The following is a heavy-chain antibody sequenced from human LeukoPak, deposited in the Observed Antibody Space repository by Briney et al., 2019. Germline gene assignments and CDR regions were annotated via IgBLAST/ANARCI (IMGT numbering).Heavy chain of an antibody. CDR1: GYPFTDYW. CDR2: IYPGDSST. J-gene: IGHJ5*02. CDR3: ARVSSPSFASLWLDP. D-gene: IGHD2/OR15-2a*01. Sequence: GESLKTSCKGSGYPFTDYWIVWVRQMPGKGLEYMGVIYPGDSSTRYSPSFQGQVTISADKSITTAYVQWTSLKASDTAMYYCARVSSPSFASLWLDPWGQGTQVTVSS. V-gene: IGHV5-51*01.